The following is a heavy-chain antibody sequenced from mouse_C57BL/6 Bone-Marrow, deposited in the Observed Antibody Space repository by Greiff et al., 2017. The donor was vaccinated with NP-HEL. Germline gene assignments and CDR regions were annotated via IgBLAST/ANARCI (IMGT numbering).Heavy chain of an antibody. D-gene: IGHD4-1*01. CDR2: INPGSGGT. V-gene: IGHV1-54*01. CDR1: GYAFTNYL. CDR3: ARRPWVYFDY. Sequence: VQLQQSGAELVRPGTSVKVSCKASGYAFTNYLIEWVKQRPGQGLEWIGVINPGSGGTNYNERFKGKATLTADQSSSTAYMQLSSLTSEDSAVYFCARRPWVYFDYWGQGTTLTVSS. J-gene: IGHJ2*01.